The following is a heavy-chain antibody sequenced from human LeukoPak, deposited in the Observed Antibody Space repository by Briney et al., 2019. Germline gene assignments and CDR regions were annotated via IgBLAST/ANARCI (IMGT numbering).Heavy chain of an antibody. D-gene: IGHD2-2*01. J-gene: IGHJ3*02. CDR2: IIPILGIA. CDR3: ARDLWDIVVVPAAEI. V-gene: IGHV1-69*04. Sequence: SVKVSCKASGGTFSSYTISWVRQAPGQGLEWVGRIIPILGIANYAQKFQGRVTITADKSTSTAYVELSSLRSEDTAVYYCARDLWDIVVVPAAEIWGQGTMVTVSS. CDR1: GGTFSSYT.